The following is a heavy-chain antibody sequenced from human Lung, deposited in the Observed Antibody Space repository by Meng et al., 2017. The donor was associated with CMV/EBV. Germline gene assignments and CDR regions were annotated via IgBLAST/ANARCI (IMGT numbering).Heavy chain of an antibody. Sequence: GESXKISCTASGFTFGDYAMSWVRQAPGKGLEWVGFIRSKAYGGTTEYAASVKGRFPISRNDSKSIPYLQMNSLKTEDTAVYYCSRGSGDWKVWYLDLWGRGTTVTVSS. J-gene: IGHJ2*01. CDR3: SRGSGDWKVWYLDL. CDR1: GFTFGDYA. CDR2: IRSKAYGGTT. V-gene: IGHV3-49*04. D-gene: IGHD1-1*01.